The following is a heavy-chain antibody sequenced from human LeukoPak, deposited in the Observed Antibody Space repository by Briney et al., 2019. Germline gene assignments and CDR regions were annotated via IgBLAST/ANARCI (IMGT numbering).Heavy chain of an antibody. CDR2: IYYSGST. D-gene: IGHD3-16*01. CDR3: ARYYDYVWGSLSCTYYFDY. J-gene: IGHJ4*02. CDR1: GGSISSYY. V-gene: IGHV4-59*01. Sequence: SETLSLTCTVSGGSISSYYWSWIRQPPGKGLEWIGYIYYSGSTNYNPSLKSRVTISVDTSKNQFSLKLSSVTAADTAVYYCARYYDYVWGSLSCTYYFDYWGQGTLVTVSS.